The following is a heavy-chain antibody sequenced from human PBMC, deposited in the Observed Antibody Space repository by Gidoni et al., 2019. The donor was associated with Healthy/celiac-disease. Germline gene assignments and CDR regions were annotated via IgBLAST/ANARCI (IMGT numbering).Heavy chain of an antibody. V-gene: IGHV3-33*01. D-gene: IGHD3-22*01. Sequence: QVQLVESGGGVVQPGRSLRLSRAASGFTFSSYGMHWVRQAPGKGLEWVAVIWYDGSNKYYADSVKGRFTISRDNSKNTLYLQMNSLRAEDTAVYYCASNGYYYDSSGEYYFDYWGQGTLVTVSS. CDR1: GFTFSSYG. J-gene: IGHJ4*02. CDR2: IWYDGSNK. CDR3: ASNGYYYDSSGEYYFDY.